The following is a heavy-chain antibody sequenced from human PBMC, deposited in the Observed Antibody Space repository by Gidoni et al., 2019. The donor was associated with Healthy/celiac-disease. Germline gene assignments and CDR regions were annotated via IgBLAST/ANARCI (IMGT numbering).Heavy chain of an antibody. J-gene: IGHJ1*01. Sequence: QVQLVESGGGLVKPGGSLRLPCAALGFTFRDYYMRWIRQAPGKGLEWVSYISSSGSTKYYADSVKGRFTISRDNAKNSLYLQMNSLRAEDTAVYYCARVRSIAAASFLGSEYFQHWGQGTLVTVSS. V-gene: IGHV3-11*01. CDR2: ISSSGSTK. D-gene: IGHD6-13*01. CDR1: GFTFRDYY. CDR3: ARVRSIAAASFLGSEYFQH.